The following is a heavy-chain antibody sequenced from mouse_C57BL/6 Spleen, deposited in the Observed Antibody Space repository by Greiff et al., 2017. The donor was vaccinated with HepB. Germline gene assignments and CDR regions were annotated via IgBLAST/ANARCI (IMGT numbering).Heavy chain of an antibody. D-gene: IGHD4-1*01. Sequence: VQVVESGPGLVQPSQSLSITCTVSGFSLTSYGVHWVRQSPGKGLEWLGVIWSGGSTDYNAAFISRLSISKDNSKTQVFFKMNSLQADDTAIYYCASLGRGYFDVWGTGTTVTVSS. CDR2: IWSGGST. CDR3: ASLGRGYFDV. CDR1: GFSLTSYG. J-gene: IGHJ1*03. V-gene: IGHV2-2*01.